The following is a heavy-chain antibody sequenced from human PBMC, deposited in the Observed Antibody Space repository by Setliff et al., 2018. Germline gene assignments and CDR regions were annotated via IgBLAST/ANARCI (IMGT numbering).Heavy chain of an antibody. V-gene: IGHV3-9*01. J-gene: IGHJ4*02. CDR2: IRAGSDNI. D-gene: IGHD2-8*01. CDR1: GFIFDDYA. Sequence: SLILSCSASGFIFDDYAMHWVRQAPGKGLEWVSGIRAGSDNIAYADSVKGRFTISRDNAKNSLYLQLDSLRPDDTAFYYCARGHCTTISCFLDHWGQGIMVTVSS. CDR3: ARGHCTTISCFLDH.